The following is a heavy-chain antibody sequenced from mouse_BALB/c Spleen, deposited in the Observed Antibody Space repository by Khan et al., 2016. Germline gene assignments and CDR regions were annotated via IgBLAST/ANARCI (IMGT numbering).Heavy chain of an antibody. Sequence: QVQLKESGPGLVAPSQSLSITCTVSGFSLTNSGVHWIRQPPGKGLEWLGVIWPGGSTDYNSALMSRLSITKDNSQNQVFLKMISPQTDDTAMYYCARDDQEYDSWCASWGPGTLVIVSA. D-gene: IGHD2-14*01. CDR2: IWPGGST. CDR1: GFSLTNSG. CDR3: ARDDQEYDSWCAS. V-gene: IGHV2-9*02. J-gene: IGHJ3*01.